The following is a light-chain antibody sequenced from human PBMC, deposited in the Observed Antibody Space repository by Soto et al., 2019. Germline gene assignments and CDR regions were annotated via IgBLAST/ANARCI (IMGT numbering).Light chain of an antibody. V-gene: IGKV1-5*03. CDR2: KAS. Sequence: IQMTQSPPTLSASVGDRVTITCRASQSINNWLAWYQQKPGKAPKLLIYKASTLENGVPSRFSGSGSGTEFTLTIGCLQPDDFATYYCQHYNSYSEFSFGPGTKVDIK. CDR1: QSINNW. J-gene: IGKJ3*01. CDR3: QHYNSYSEFS.